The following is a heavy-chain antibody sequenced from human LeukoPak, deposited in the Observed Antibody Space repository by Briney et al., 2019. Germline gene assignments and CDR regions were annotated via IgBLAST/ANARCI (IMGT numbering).Heavy chain of an antibody. CDR2: INWKGDRT. CDR1: GFTFDDYG. D-gene: IGHD6-19*01. V-gene: IGHV3-43*02. Sequence: GGPLRLSCAASGFTFDDYGMSWVRQVAGKGLEWVSTINWKGDRTYYVDSVKGRFTISRDNSKNSLYLQMNSLRTEDTALYYCAKDIRSSGWPYFDYWGQGTLVTVSS. CDR3: AKDIRSSGWPYFDY. J-gene: IGHJ4*02.